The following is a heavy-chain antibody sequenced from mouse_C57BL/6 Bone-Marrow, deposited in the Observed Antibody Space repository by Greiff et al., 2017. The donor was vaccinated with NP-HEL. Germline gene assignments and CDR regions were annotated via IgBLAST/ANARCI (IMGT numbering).Heavy chain of an antibody. CDR2: ISSGGDYI. V-gene: IGHV5-9-1*02. J-gene: IGHJ4*01. D-gene: IGHD1-1*01. CDR1: GFTFSSYA. CDR3: TLITTVPYAMDY. Sequence: EVMLVESGEGLVKPGGSLKLSCAASGFTFSSYAMSWVRQTPEKRLEWVAYISSGGDYIYYADTVKGRFTISRDNARNTLYLQMSSLKSEDTAMYYCTLITTVPYAMDYWGQGTSVTVSS.